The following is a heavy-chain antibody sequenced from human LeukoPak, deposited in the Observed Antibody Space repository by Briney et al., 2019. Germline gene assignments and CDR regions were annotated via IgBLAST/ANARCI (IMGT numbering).Heavy chain of an antibody. CDR3: ARGGLRGSFDY. CDR1: GFTFSKYW. J-gene: IGHJ4*02. V-gene: IGHV3-7*04. Sequence: GGSPRLSCVASGFTFSKYWLSWVRQRPGKGPEWVANIKQGANDRSYVDSVKGRFTIFRDNAKTSVYLQMNNLRAEDTAVYFCARGGLRGSFDYWGQGILVTVSS. CDR2: IKQGANDR. D-gene: IGHD1-26*01.